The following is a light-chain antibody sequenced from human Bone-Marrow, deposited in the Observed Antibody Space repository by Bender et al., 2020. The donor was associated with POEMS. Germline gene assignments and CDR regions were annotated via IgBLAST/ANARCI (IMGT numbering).Light chain of an antibody. CDR1: NIGRKS. Sequence: SDVLTQPPSVSVAPGQTAWITCGGDNIGRKSVHWYQQKPGQAPVGVVHGERDRPSGIPERFSGSKSDNTATLPLSRVEAGAAADYYCEVSDANTDHWVFLRGTKLTVL. V-gene: IGLV3-21*02. J-gene: IGLJ3*02. CDR2: GER. CDR3: EVSDANTDHWV.